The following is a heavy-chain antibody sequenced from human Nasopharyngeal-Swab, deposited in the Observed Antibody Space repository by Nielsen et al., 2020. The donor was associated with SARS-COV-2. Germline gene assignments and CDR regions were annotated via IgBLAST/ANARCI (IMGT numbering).Heavy chain of an antibody. V-gene: IGHV3-21*01. CDR3: ARDSDIPYGGYGMDV. J-gene: IGHJ6*02. CDR2: ISTTSDYI. Sequence: GESLKISCAASGFTFTDYVMNWVRQAPGKGLEWVSSISTTSDYIYYADSVKGRFTISRDNAKNSLYLQMNSLRAEDTAVYYCARDSDIPYGGYGMDVWGQGTTVTVSS. D-gene: IGHD1-26*01. CDR1: GFTFTDYV.